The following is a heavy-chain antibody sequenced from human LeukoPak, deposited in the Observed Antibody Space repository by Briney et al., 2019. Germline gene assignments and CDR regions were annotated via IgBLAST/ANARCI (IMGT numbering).Heavy chain of an antibody. J-gene: IGHJ4*02. V-gene: IGHV1-3*01. CDR2: INAGNGNT. CDR3: ARGPRAAADDY. D-gene: IGHD6-13*01. Sequence: ASVKVSCKASGYTFINYAINWGRQAPGQRPEWIGWINAGNGNTKYSQKFQGRVTITRDTSASTAYMELSGLTSEDTGIYYCARGPRAAADDYWGQGTLVTVSS. CDR1: GYTFINYA.